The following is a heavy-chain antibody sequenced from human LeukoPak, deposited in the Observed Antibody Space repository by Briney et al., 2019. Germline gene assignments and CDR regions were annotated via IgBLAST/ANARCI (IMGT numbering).Heavy chain of an antibody. CDR3: ARADKAAGGGNWFDP. Sequence: GASVKVSCKASGGTFSSYAINWVRQAPGQGLEWMGRIIPILGIANYAQKFQGRVTITADKSTSTAYMELSSLRSEDTAVYYCARADKAAGGGNWFDPWGQGTLVTVSS. D-gene: IGHD6-13*01. V-gene: IGHV1-69*04. J-gene: IGHJ5*02. CDR1: GGTFSSYA. CDR2: IIPILGIA.